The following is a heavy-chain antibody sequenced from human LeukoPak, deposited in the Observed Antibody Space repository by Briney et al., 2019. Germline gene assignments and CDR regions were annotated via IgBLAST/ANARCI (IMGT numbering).Heavy chain of an antibody. Sequence: SVKGRFTISRDNAKNSLYLQMNSLRDEDTAVYYCASADCSSTSCRSDAFDIWGQGTMVTVSS. CDR3: ASADCSSTSCRSDAFDI. V-gene: IGHV3-48*02. D-gene: IGHD2-2*01. J-gene: IGHJ3*02.